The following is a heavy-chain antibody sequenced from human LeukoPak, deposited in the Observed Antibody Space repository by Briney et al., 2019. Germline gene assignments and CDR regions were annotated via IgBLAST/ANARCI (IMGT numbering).Heavy chain of an antibody. Sequence: EASVKVSCKASGYIFTNYGISWVRQAPGQGLEWMGWISAYNGNANYAQNLQGRVTMTTDTSTSTAYMELRSLRSDDTAVYYCARDDSLDTADFHYWGQGTLVTVSS. CDR3: ARDDSLDTADFHY. V-gene: IGHV1-18*01. J-gene: IGHJ4*02. CDR1: GYIFTNYG. CDR2: ISAYNGNA. D-gene: IGHD5-18*01.